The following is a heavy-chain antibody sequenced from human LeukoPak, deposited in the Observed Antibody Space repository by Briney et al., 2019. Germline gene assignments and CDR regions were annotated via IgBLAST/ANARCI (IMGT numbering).Heavy chain of an antibody. CDR1: GGTFSSYA. CDR3: ARVIAAAGTGYYYYMDV. D-gene: IGHD6-13*01. CDR2: IIPTFGTA. V-gene: IGHV1-69*05. J-gene: IGHJ6*03. Sequence: SSVKVSCKASGGTFSSYAISWVRQAPGQGLEWMGGIIPTFGTANYAQKFQGRVTITTDESTSTAYMELSSLRSEDTAVYYCARVIAAAGTGYYYYMDVWGKGTTVTVSS.